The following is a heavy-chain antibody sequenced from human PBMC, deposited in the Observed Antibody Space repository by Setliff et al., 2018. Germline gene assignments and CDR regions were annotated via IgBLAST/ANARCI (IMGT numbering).Heavy chain of an antibody. J-gene: IGHJ4*02. CDR1: GASISTTYYY. CDR3: ARDRTYYGSGTYTRYFDY. CDR2: IYQNGIT. D-gene: IGHD3-10*01. V-gene: IGHV4-39*07. Sequence: SETLSLTCSVSGASISTTYYYWDWIRQSPEKGLEWIGTIYQNGITYYNPSVKSRVTISVDKSKNQFSLSLRSVTAADTAVYYCARDRTYYGSGTYTRYFDYWGQGTLVTVSS.